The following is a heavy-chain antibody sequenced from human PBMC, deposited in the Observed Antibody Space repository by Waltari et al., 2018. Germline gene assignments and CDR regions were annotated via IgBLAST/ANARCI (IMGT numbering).Heavy chain of an antibody. J-gene: IGHJ4*02. CDR1: SSPFSDPL. CDR2: TRNKANSYTT. Sequence: EVQLVEYGGGLVQPGGSLSIYCAAPSSPFSDPLTDWDRQAPGKGLDWVGRTRNKANSYTTEYATSMNGRFTISRDDSTNSMYLQMNSLKTEDTAVYYCARGVLRHYGHYCDYWGQGTLVTVSS. V-gene: IGHV3-72*01. D-gene: IGHD3-3*01. CDR3: ARGVLRHYGHYCDY.